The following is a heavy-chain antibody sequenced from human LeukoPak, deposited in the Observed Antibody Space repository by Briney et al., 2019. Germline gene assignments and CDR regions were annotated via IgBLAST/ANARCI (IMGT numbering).Heavy chain of an antibody. CDR1: GGSISSSSYY. CDR2: IYYSGST. CDR3: ALDTIGARPNFDY. J-gene: IGHJ4*02. V-gene: IGHV4-39*01. Sequence: PSETLSLTCTLSGGSISSSSYYWGWIRQPPGKGLEWIGGIYYSGSTYYNPSLKSRVTISVDTSKNQFSLNLSSVTAADTAVYYCALDTIGARPNFDYWGQGTLVTVSS. D-gene: IGHD4/OR15-4a*01.